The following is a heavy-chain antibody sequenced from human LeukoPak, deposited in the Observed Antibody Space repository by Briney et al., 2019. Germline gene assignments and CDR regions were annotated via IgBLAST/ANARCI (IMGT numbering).Heavy chain of an antibody. V-gene: IGHV3-33*06. Sequence: GGSLRLSCAASGFTFSSYVMHWVRQAPGKGLEWVAVIWYDGSNKYYADSVKGRLTISRDNSKNTLYLQMNSLRAEDTAVYYCAKDDGGSSYFDYWGQGTLVTVSS. CDR1: GFTFSSYV. D-gene: IGHD1-26*01. CDR2: IWYDGSNK. CDR3: AKDDGGSSYFDY. J-gene: IGHJ4*02.